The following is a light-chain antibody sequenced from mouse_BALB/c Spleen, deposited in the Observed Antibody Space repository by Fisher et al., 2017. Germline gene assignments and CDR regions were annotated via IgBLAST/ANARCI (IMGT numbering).Light chain of an antibody. CDR3: QQWSSYPLT. J-gene: IGKJ5*01. Sequence: IVLTQSPAIMSASPGEKVTMTCTASSSVSSSYLHWYQQKPGSSPKLWIYSTSNLASGVPARFSGSGSGTSYSLTISSMEAEDAATYYCQQWSSYPLTFGAGTKLELK. CDR1: SSVSSSY. CDR2: STS. V-gene: IGKV4-79*01.